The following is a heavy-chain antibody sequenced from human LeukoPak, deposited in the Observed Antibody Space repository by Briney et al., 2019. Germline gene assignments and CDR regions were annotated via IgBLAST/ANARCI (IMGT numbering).Heavy chain of an antibody. J-gene: IGHJ4*02. CDR3: ARDWGRTVTYRPPL. CDR2: ISSSSSYI. D-gene: IGHD4-17*01. CDR1: GFTFSSHS. Sequence: GGSLRLSCAASGFTFSSHSMNWVRQAPGKGLEWVSSISSSSSYIYYADSVKGRFTISRDNAKNSLYLQMNSLRAEDTAVYYCARDWGRTVTYRPPLWGQGTLVTVSS. V-gene: IGHV3-21*01.